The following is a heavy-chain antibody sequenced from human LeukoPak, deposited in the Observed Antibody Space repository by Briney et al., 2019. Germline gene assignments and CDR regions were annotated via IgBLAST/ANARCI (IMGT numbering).Heavy chain of an antibody. D-gene: IGHD3-16*02. CDR1: SASISSSPYF. V-gene: IGHV4-39*02. J-gene: IGHJ4*02. Sequence: PSETLSLTCTVSSASISSSPYFWGWIRQSPGKGLEWIGTISYSGTTYYNPSLKSRVTISVDTSKNHFSLKLSSVTAADTAVYYCARDLGGNYRTFDYWGQGTLVTVSS. CDR2: ISYSGTT. CDR3: ARDLGGNYRTFDY.